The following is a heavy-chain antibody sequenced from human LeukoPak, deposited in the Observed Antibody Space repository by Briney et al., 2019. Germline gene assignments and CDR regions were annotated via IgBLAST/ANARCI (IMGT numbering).Heavy chain of an antibody. CDR2: IKQDGSEK. D-gene: IGHD3-22*01. V-gene: IGHV3-7*01. Sequence: GGSLRLSYAASVFTFSSYAMSWVRQAPGKGLEWVANIKQDGSEKYYVDSVKGRFTISRDNAKNSLYLQMNSLRAEDTDVYYCARVSDSSGYDYWGQGTLVTVSS. CDR3: ARVSDSSGYDY. J-gene: IGHJ4*02. CDR1: VFTFSSYA.